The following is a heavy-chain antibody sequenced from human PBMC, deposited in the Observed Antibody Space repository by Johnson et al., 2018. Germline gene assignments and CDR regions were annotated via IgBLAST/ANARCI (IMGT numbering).Heavy chain of an antibody. J-gene: IGHJ6*02. Sequence: QVQLVQSGAAVKKPGSSVKVSCETGDTFNSYAISWVRQAPGQGLEWMGGIIPLTHKTNYAQKFQGRVRITAVKASTTAYMELISLRFEDTAVYYCARVLYGVVKGLDVWGQGTTVTVSS. CDR3: ARVLYGVVKGLDV. V-gene: IGHV1-69*06. D-gene: IGHD3-3*01. CDR2: IIPLTHKT. CDR1: DTFNSYA.